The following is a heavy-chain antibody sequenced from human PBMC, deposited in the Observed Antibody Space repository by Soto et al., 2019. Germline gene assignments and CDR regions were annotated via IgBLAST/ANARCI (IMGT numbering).Heavy chain of an antibody. CDR2: IIPIFGTA. D-gene: IGHD6-13*01. CDR1: GGTFSSYA. CDR3: ARVRGQQQHYGMDV. J-gene: IGHJ6*02. Sequence: QVQLVQSGAEVKKPGSSVKVSCKASGGTFSSYAISRVRQAPGQGLEWMGGIIPIFGTANYAQKFQGRVTITADESTSTAYMELSSLRSEDTAVYYCARVRGQQQHYGMDVWGQGTTVTVSS. V-gene: IGHV1-69*01.